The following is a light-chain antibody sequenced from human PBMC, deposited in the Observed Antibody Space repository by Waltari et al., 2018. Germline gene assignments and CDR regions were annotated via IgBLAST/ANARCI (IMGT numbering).Light chain of an antibody. J-gene: IGKJ4*01. Sequence: EIVLTQSPGTLSLSPGESATLPCRASQSIDSPFFAWYQHKPGQAPRLVMFATSIRGTGIPDRFGGGGSGTDFTLTISRLEPEDFAVYYCQQYGSSITFGGGTKVEIK. CDR2: ATS. CDR3: QQYGSSIT. CDR1: QSIDSPF. V-gene: IGKV3-20*01.